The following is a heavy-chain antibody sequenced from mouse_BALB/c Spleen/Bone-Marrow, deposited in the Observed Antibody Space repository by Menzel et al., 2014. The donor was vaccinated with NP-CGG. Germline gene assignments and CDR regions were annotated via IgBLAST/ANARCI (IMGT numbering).Heavy chain of an antibody. CDR1: GFSFSSFG. J-gene: IGHJ2*01. V-gene: IGHV5-17*02. CDR3: TXXXXXXXXXX. Sequence: EVQRVESGGGLVQPGGSRKLSCSASGFSFSSFGVHWVRQAQEKGLEWVAYXSSGSITIFYADTVKGRFTISRDNPKNTLFLQMTSLRSEDTSLYYCTXXXXXXXXXXWGQGTTLTXSS. CDR2: XSSGSITI.